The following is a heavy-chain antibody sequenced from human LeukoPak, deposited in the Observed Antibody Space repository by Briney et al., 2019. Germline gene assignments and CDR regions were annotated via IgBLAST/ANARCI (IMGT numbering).Heavy chain of an antibody. CDR3: AIDRGHGLWDSPPSGWFDP. J-gene: IGHJ5*02. CDR2: ISYDGSNK. CDR1: GFTFSSYA. V-gene: IGHV3-30*04. Sequence: PGGSLRLSCAASGFTFSSYAMHWVRQAPGKGLEWVAVISYDGSNKYYADSVKGRFTISRDNSKNTLYLQMNSLRPEDRRVYCCAIDRGHGLWDSPPSGWFDPWGQGTLVTVSS. D-gene: IGHD1-26*01.